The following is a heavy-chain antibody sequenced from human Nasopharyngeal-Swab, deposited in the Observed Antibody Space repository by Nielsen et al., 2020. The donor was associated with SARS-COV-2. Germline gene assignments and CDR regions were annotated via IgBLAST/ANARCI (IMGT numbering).Heavy chain of an antibody. J-gene: IGHJ4*02. CDR3: ARGIGYHEFWSGYIDY. D-gene: IGHD3-3*01. V-gene: IGHV1-46*01. Sequence: ASAKVSCNASGYTFISYYIHCVRHAPGEGLEWMGVISTNGGGARYAEKFQGRLTMTSDASTSTFYMELSSLRSEDTTVYYCARGIGYHEFWSGYIDYWGQGTLVTVSS. CDR2: ISTNGGGA. CDR1: GYTFISYY.